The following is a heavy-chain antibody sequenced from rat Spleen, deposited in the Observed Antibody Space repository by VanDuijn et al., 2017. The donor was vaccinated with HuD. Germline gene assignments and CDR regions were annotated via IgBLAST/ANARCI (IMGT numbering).Heavy chain of an antibody. D-gene: IGHD1-11*01. CDR3: TTDYGGYGDY. CDR2: ISPGGGST. CDR1: GFSFSNYY. Sequence: EVQLVESGGGLVQPGRSLKLSCAASGFSFSNYYMAWVRQAPTGGLEWVAYISPGGGSTYHRDSVKGRFTISRDNAESTLYLQMDSLRSEDTATYYCTTDYGGYGDYWGQGVMVTVSP. V-gene: IGHV5-27*01. J-gene: IGHJ2*01.